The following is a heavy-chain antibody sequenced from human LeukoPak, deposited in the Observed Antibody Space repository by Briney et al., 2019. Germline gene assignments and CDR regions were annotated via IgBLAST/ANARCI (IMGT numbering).Heavy chain of an antibody. CDR1: GFTFDNYA. D-gene: IGHD6-13*01. V-gene: IGHV3-9*01. CDR3: ARGGPAAGRFDY. Sequence: GGSLRLSCAASGFTFDNYAMHWVRQAPGKGLEWVSAISWNSGSINYADSVKGRFTISRDNAKNSLYLQMNSLRTEDTAVYYCARGGPAAGRFDYWGQGTLVTVSS. J-gene: IGHJ4*02. CDR2: ISWNSGSI.